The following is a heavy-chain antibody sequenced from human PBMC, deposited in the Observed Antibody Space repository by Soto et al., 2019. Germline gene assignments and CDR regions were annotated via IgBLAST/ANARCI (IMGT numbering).Heavy chain of an antibody. V-gene: IGHV1-46*03. Sequence: ASVKVSCKASGYTFTSYYMHWVRQAPGQGLEWMGIINPSGGSTSYAQKFQGRVTMTRDTSTSTVYMELSSLRSEDTAVYYCARAPQFALYYYYYGMDVWGQGTTVTVSS. CDR3: ARAPQFALYYYYYGMDV. CDR1: GYTFTSYY. J-gene: IGHJ6*02. D-gene: IGHD3-16*01. CDR2: INPSGGST.